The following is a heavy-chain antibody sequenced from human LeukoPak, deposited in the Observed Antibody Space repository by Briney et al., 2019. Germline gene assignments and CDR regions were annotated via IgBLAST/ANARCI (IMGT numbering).Heavy chain of an antibody. V-gene: IGHV4-59*01. J-gene: IGHJ4*02. CDR2: IYFSGST. CDR1: GGSISSYY. Sequence: SETLSLTCTVSGGSISSYYWSWVRQPPGKGLEWIGYIYFSGSTNYNPSLKSRVTMSVDTSKNQFSLKLSSVTAADTAVYYCVRGGIVGTSARVPLFDNWGQGTLVTVSS. CDR3: VRGGIVGTSARVPLFDN. D-gene: IGHD2-21*01.